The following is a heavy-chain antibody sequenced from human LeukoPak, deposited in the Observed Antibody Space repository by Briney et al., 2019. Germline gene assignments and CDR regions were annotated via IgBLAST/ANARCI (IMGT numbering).Heavy chain of an antibody. V-gene: IGHV4-30-2*01. CDR3: ARGGRGLFGVVVPAAPYDHDAFDI. Sequence: PSETLSLTCTVSGGSISSGGYYWSWLRQPPGKGLEWIGYIYHSGSTYYNPSLKSRVTISVDRSKNQFSLKLSSVTAADTAVYYCARGGRGLFGVVVPAAPYDHDAFDIWGKGTMVPVSS. CDR2: IYHSGST. CDR1: GGSISSGGYY. D-gene: IGHD2-2*01. J-gene: IGHJ3*02.